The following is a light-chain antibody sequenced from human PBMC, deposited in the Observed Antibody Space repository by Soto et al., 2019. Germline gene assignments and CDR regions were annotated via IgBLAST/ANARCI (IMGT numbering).Light chain of an antibody. CDR2: GAS. CDR3: QQYGSSPPK. V-gene: IGKV3-20*01. Sequence: EIVLTQSPGTLSLSPGEGATLSCRASQSVSSSYLAWYQQKPGQAPRLLIYGASSRATGIPDRFSGSGSGTDFTLTISRLEPEDFAVYYCQQYGSSPPKFGQGTKVEIK. J-gene: IGKJ1*01. CDR1: QSVSSSY.